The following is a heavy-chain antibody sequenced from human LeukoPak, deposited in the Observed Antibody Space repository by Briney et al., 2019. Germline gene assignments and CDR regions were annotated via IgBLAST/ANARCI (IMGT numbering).Heavy chain of an antibody. CDR1: GYTFPSYD. CDR2: MNPNSGNT. V-gene: IGHV1-8*01. Sequence: ASVKVSCKASGYTFPSYDINWVRQATGQGLGWMGWMNPNSGNTGYAQKFQGRVTMTRNTSISTAYMELSSLRSEDTAVYYCARALAVDGGSDYWGQGTLVTVSS. D-gene: IGHD6-19*01. CDR3: ARALAVDGGSDY. J-gene: IGHJ4*02.